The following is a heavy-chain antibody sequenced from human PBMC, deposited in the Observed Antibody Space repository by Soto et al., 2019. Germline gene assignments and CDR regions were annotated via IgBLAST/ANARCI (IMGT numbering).Heavy chain of an antibody. CDR3: VHRGPVDETGMGFDF. Sequence: QITLRESGPALVKPTQTLTLTCTFSGFSLNSRGVGVGWVRQPPGKALEWLAIVYWDDDKRYRPSLRSRLSMRKDTPKNQVVPTWTNTDPVDKATYYCVHRGPVDETGMGFDFWGQGSLVTVSS. CDR2: VYWDDDK. CDR1: GFSLNSRGVG. J-gene: IGHJ4*02. V-gene: IGHV2-5*02. D-gene: IGHD3-9*01.